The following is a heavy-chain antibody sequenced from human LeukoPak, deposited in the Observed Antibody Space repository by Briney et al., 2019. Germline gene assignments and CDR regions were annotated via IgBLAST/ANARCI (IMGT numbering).Heavy chain of an antibody. Sequence: PGGSLRLSCTTPGLTFSTSGFNWVRQAPGKGLEWVASIGPTGFDRYHADSIKGRFTISRDNANNFLYLQMDSLRAEDTAVYYCATETNGRHYDYWGQGTLLTVSS. CDR3: ATETNGRHYDY. CDR1: GLTFSTSG. V-gene: IGHV3-21*06. D-gene: IGHD1-14*01. CDR2: IGPTGFDR. J-gene: IGHJ4*02.